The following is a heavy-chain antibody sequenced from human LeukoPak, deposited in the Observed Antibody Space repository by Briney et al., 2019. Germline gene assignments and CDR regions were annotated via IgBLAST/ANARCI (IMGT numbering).Heavy chain of an antibody. J-gene: IGHJ4*02. CDR2: INHSGST. Sequence: SETLSLTCAVYGGSFSGYYWSWIRQPPGKGLEWIGEINHSGSTSYNPSLKSRVTISVDTSKNRFSLKLSSVTAADTAVYYCASLYGSGRNFDYWGQGTLVTVSS. CDR1: GGSFSGYY. V-gene: IGHV4-34*01. CDR3: ASLYGSGRNFDY. D-gene: IGHD3-10*01.